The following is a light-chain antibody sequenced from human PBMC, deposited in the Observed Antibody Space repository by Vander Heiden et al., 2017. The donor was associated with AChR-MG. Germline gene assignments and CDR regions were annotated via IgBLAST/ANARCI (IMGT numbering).Light chain of an antibody. CDR1: QMVSGH. CDR2: GAS. J-gene: IGKJ4*01. Sequence: EIVMTQSPATLSVSPGERATLSCRASQMVSGHLAWYQQKPGQAPRLLIYGASTRGTGVPARCSGSGSGTEFTLAISSLQSEDFAIYYCQQYHNWPPLTFGGGTKVEIK. CDR3: QQYHNWPPLT. V-gene: IGKV3-15*01.